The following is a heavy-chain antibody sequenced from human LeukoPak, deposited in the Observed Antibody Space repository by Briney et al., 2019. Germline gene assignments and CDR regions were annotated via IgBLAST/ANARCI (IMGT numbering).Heavy chain of an antibody. D-gene: IGHD1-1*01. Sequence: GESLKISCKGSGYSFTSYWIGWVRQMPGKGLEWMGIIYPGDSDTRYSPSFQGQVTISADKSISTAYLQWSSLKASDTAMYYCARQYTTTGTTTRYYYYYMDVWGKGTTVTVSS. J-gene: IGHJ6*03. CDR1: GYSFTSYW. CDR3: ARQYTTTGTTTRYYYYYMDV. V-gene: IGHV5-51*01. CDR2: IYPGDSDT.